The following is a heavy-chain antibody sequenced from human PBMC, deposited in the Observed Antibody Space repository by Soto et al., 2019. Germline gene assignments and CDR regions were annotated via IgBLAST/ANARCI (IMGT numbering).Heavy chain of an antibody. J-gene: IGHJ4*02. Sequence: SETLSLTCTVSGGSISSRSYYWGWIRQPPGKGLEWIGSIYYSGSTYYNPSLKSRVTMSVDTSKNQFSLKLNSVTTAEKAVYYCARAPDYYDSSGYFFDYWGQGTLVTVSS. V-gene: IGHV4-39*01. CDR1: GGSISSRSYY. D-gene: IGHD3-22*01. CDR3: ARAPDYYDSSGYFFDY. CDR2: IYYSGST.